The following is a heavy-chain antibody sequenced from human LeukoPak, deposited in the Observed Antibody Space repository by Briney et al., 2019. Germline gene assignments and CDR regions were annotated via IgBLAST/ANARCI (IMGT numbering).Heavy chain of an antibody. D-gene: IGHD3-9*01. V-gene: IGHV3-23*01. CDR3: AKWGDYDILTGYYDPDY. CDR2: ISGSGGST. Sequence: GGSLRLSCAASGFTFSSYAMSWVRQAPGKGLEWVSAISGSGGSTNYADSVKGRFTISRDTSKNTLFLQMNSLRAEDTAVYYCAKWGDYDILTGYYDPDYWGQGTLVTVSS. J-gene: IGHJ4*02. CDR1: GFTFSSYA.